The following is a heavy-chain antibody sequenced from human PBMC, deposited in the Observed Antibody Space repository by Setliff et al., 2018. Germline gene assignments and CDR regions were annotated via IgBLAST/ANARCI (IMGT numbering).Heavy chain of an antibody. CDR1: IDSDISYV. Sequence: ASVKVSCKVPIDSDISYVISWLRQAPGQGPEWMGWISVYNGDTSYAQKFQGRVTITKDTSTSTAYMELSSLRSEDTAVYYCAREGVDSRSSTDYRYYMDVWGKGTTVTVSS. V-gene: IGHV1-18*01. CDR3: AREGVDSRSSTDYRYYMDV. CDR2: ISVYNGDT. D-gene: IGHD6-6*01. J-gene: IGHJ6*03.